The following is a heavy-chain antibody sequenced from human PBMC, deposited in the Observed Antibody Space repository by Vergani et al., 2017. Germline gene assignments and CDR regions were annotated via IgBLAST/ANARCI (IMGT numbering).Heavy chain of an antibody. CDR3: ARAPRGGSAGWYVH. V-gene: IGHV3-74*02. CDR2: IDPDGNSP. D-gene: IGHD3-10*01. Sequence: DVQLVESGGGLVQPGGSLRLSCVGSGFTFRPYWMHWVRQTPGKGLVWVSRIDPDGNSPTYADSVVGRFNLSRDNSNNTLYLQMGSLRVEDTAVYYCARAPRGGSAGWYVHWGRGTLVTVSS. CDR1: GFTFRPYW. J-gene: IGHJ5*02.